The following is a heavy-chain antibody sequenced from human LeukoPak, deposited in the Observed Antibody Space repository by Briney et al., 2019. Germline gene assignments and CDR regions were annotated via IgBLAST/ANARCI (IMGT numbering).Heavy chain of an antibody. CDR2: ISSSGSTI. V-gene: IGHV3-11*01. CDR3: ASLSWFGELFDY. D-gene: IGHD3-10*01. CDR1: GFTFSDYY. Sequence: GGSLRLSCAASGFTFSDYYMSWIRQVPGKGLEWVSYISSSGSTIYYADSVKGRFTISRDNAKNSLYLQMNSLRAEDTAVYYCASLSWFGELFDYWGQGTLVTVSS. J-gene: IGHJ4*02.